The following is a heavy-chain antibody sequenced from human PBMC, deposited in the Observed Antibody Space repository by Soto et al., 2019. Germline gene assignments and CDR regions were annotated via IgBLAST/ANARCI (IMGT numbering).Heavy chain of an antibody. D-gene: IGHD6-19*01. CDR3: AAVADKEFDY. J-gene: IGHJ4*02. CDR2: IYYSGST. V-gene: IGHV4-59*08. Sequence: PSETLSLTCTVSGGSISSYYWSWIRQPPGKGLEWIGYIYYSGSTNYNPSLKSRVTISVDTSKNQFSLKLSSVTAADTAVYYCAAVADKEFDYWGQGTLVTCSS. CDR1: GGSISSYY.